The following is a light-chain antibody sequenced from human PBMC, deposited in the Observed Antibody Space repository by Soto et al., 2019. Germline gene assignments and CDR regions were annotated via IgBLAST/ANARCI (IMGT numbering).Light chain of an antibody. CDR3: QQYDKWPPYT. V-gene: IGKV3-15*01. CDR1: ETTSGY. Sequence: EIVLTQSPATLSLSPGDTATLSCRASETTSGYLAWYQQKPGQAPRLLIYDASTRATGVPARFSGSGSGTEFTLTISSLQSEDFAVYYCQQYDKWPPYTFGQGTKVDIK. CDR2: DAS. J-gene: IGKJ2*01.